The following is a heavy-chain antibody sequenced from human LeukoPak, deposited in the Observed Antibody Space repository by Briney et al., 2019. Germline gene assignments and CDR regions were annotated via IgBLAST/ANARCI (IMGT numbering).Heavy chain of an antibody. Sequence: GGSLRLSCVASGFTLRSCVMNWVRQAPGKGLEWVSFIYSGGNTYYADSVKGRFTISRDNSKNTVHLQMNSLRAEDTAVYYCAKDRKSSGWYYFDYWGQGTLVTVSS. CDR3: AKDRKSSGWYYFDY. CDR1: GFTLRSCV. CDR2: IYSGGNT. V-gene: IGHV3-53*01. J-gene: IGHJ4*02. D-gene: IGHD6-19*01.